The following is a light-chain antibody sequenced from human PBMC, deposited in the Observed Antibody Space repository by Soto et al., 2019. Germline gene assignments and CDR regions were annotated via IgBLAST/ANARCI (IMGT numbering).Light chain of an antibody. V-gene: IGKV1-39*01. J-gene: IGKJ2*01. Sequence: DIQMTQSPSSLSASVGDRVTITCRASQSISSYLNWYQQKPGKAPKLLIYAASSLQSGVPSRFSAIGSATILPPTFGILQPEDFETHTGKQIYRTPPSFGQGPKLEIK. CDR3: KQIYRTPPS. CDR2: AAS. CDR1: QSISSY.